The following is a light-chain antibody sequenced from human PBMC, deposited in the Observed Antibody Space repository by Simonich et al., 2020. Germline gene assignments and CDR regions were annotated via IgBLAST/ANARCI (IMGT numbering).Light chain of an antibody. V-gene: IGLV3-27*01. Sequence: SYELTQPSSVSVSPGQTARITCSGDVLAKKYARWFQPKPGQAPVLVIYKDSERPSGIPGRFSGSSSGTTVTLTISGAQVEDEADYYCYSAADNNLRVFGTGTKVTVL. J-gene: IGLJ1*01. CDR2: KDS. CDR3: YSAADNNLRV. CDR1: VLAKKY.